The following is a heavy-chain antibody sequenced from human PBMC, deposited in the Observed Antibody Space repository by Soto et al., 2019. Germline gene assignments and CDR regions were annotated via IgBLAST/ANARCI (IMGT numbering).Heavy chain of an antibody. D-gene: IGHD6-19*01. CDR3: ARDREQWLVGYYFDY. CDR1: GFTFSRYG. V-gene: IGHV3-33*01. J-gene: IGHJ4*02. CDR2: IWYDGSNI. Sequence: LRLSCAASGFTFSRYGMHWVRQAPGRGLEWVAVIWYDGSNIYYADSVKGRFTISRDNSKDTLDLQMNSLRAEDTAVYYCARDREQWLVGYYFDYWGQGTLVTVSS.